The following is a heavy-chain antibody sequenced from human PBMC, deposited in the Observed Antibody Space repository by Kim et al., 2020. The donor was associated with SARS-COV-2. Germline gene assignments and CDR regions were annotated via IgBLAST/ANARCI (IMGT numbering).Heavy chain of an antibody. J-gene: IGHJ4*02. V-gene: IGHV3-23*01. D-gene: IGHD4-17*01. Sequence: YADSVKGRFTISRDNSKNTLYLQMNSLRAEDTAVYYCAKVDYGDYNPEPYWGQGTLVTVSS. CDR3: AKVDYGDYNPEPY.